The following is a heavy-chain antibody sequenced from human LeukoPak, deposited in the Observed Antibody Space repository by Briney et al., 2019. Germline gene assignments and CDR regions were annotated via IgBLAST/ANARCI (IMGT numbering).Heavy chain of an antibody. J-gene: IGHJ4*02. D-gene: IGHD1-1*01. V-gene: IGHV4-59*08. CDR1: GGSISSYC. CDR2: IYYSGST. Sequence: SETLSLTCTVSGGSISSYCWSWIRQPPGKGLEWIGYIYYSGSTNYNPSLKSRVTISVDTSKNQFSLKLSSVTAADTAVYYCAGRRGGYRIDYWGQGTLVTVSS. CDR3: AGRRGGYRIDY.